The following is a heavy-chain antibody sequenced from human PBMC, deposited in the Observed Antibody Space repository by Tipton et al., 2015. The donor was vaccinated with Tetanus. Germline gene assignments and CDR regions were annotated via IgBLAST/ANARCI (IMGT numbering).Heavy chain of an antibody. CDR2: IYYSGST. Sequence: TLSLTCTVSGGSISSGTYYWDWIRQPPGKGLEWIGNIYYSGSTLQNPSLKSRVTISLDTSKNQFSLKLTSVTAADTAVYYCVRGRGLGAYSYGFEYWGQGALVTVSS. V-gene: IGHV4-39*07. J-gene: IGHJ4*02. CDR3: VRGRGLGAYSYGFEY. D-gene: IGHD5-18*01. CDR1: GGSISSGTYY.